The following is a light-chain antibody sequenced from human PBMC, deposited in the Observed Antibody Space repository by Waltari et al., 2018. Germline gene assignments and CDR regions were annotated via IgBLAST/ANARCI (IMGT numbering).Light chain of an antibody. CDR2: EAS. V-gene: IGKV3-11*01. Sequence: EIVLTQSPVTLSLSPGERATLSCRASQSISTYLAWYQHKPGQAPRLLIYEASNRATGIPARFSGSGSGTDFTLTITSLEPEDFAFYYCQQRSNWPPLTFGGGTKVGIK. J-gene: IGKJ4*01. CDR3: QQRSNWPPLT. CDR1: QSISTY.